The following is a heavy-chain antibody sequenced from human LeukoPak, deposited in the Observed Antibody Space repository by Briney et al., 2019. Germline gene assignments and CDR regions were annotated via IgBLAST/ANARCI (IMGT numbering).Heavy chain of an antibody. Sequence: SGPTLVNPTQTLTLTCTFSGFSLSTSGVGVGWVRQPPGKALEWLAIIYWDDTERYRSSLKSRLTITKDTSKNQVVLTMTNMDPVDTATYYCAHLPGVRGVIINWFDPWGQGTLVTVSS. V-gene: IGHV2-5*02. J-gene: IGHJ5*02. CDR2: IYWDDTE. D-gene: IGHD3-10*01. CDR3: AHLPGVRGVIINWFDP. CDR1: GFSLSTSGVG.